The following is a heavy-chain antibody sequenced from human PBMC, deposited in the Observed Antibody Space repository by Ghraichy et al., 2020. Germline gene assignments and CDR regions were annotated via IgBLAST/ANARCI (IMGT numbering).Heavy chain of an antibody. CDR3: TRQGGLEWLLAGYFDY. D-gene: IGHD3-3*01. CDR2: IRSKAYGGTT. Sequence: GESLNISCTASGFTFGDYAMSWFRQAPGKGLEWVGFIRSKAYGGTTEYAASVKGRFNISRDDSKSIAYLQMNSLKTEDTAVYYCTRQGGLEWLLAGYFDYWGQGTLVTVSS. CDR1: GFTFGDYA. V-gene: IGHV3-49*03. J-gene: IGHJ4*02.